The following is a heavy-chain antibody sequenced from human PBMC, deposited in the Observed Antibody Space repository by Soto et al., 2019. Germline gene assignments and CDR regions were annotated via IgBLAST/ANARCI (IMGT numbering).Heavy chain of an antibody. CDR1: GFTFSSYS. CDR2: ISSSSSTI. J-gene: IGHJ6*02. V-gene: IGHV3-48*02. D-gene: IGHD1-7*01. CDR3: ARDRFSGNYVVDYYYYYGMDL. Sequence: GESLRLSCAAFGFTFSSYSMNWVRQAPGKGLEWVSYISSSSSTIYYADSVKGRFTISRDNAKNSLYLQMNSLRDEDTAVYYCARDRFSGNYVVDYYYYYGMDLWGQGTTVTVSS.